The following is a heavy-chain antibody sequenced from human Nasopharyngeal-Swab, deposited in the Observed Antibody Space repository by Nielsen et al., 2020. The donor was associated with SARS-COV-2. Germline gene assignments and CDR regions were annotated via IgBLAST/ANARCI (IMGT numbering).Heavy chain of an antibody. CDR3: ARSKVDGGGFYGMDV. D-gene: IGHD4-23*01. CDR1: GGTVSSYA. CDR2: IIPIFGTA. Sequence: SVKVSCKASGGTVSSYAISWVRQAPGQGLEWMGGIIPIFGTANYAQKFQGRVTITADESTSTAYMELSSLRSEDTAVYYCARSKVDGGGFYGMDVWGQGATVTVSS. J-gene: IGHJ6*02. V-gene: IGHV1-69*13.